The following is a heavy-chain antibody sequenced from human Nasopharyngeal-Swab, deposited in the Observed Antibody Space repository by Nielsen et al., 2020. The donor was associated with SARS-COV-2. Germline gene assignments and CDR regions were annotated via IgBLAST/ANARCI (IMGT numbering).Heavy chain of an antibody. CDR3: ARAQPDSSGYFIGYYYYYMDV. CDR2: IYHSGST. J-gene: IGHJ6*03. D-gene: IGHD3-22*01. Sequence: GSLRLSCAASGGSISSSNWWSWVRQPPGKGLEWIGEIYHSGSTNYNPSLKSRVTISVDKSKNQFSLKLSSVTAADTAVYYCARAQPDSSGYFIGYYYYYMDVWGKGTTVTVSS. V-gene: IGHV4-4*02. CDR1: GGSISSSNW.